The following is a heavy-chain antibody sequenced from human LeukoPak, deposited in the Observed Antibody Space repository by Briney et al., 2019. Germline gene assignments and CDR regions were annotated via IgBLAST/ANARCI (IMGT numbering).Heavy chain of an antibody. D-gene: IGHD3-3*02. CDR3: AGREGFSDTRNWFDP. CDR1: GDSAAFKW. V-gene: IGHV5-51*01. Sequence: GESLKISCTFSGDSAAFKWIAWVRQMAGRGLEWMEIIYSGDSDTRYSPSFQGQVSISVGKSIYTAYLQWNSLKASDTAIYYCAGREGFSDTRNWFDPWGQGTLVTVSS. CDR2: IYSGDSDT. J-gene: IGHJ5*02.